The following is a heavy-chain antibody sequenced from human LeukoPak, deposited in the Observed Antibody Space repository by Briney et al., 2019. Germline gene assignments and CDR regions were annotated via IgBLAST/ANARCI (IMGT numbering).Heavy chain of an antibody. CDR2: INHSGST. CDR1: GESFSDHY. V-gene: IGHV4-34*01. Sequence: SETLSLTCGVYGESFSDHYWSWIRQPPGKGLEWIGEINHSGSTNYNPSLKSRVTISIDTSKKQFSLKLSSVTAADTAVYYCARSLRGYSGYAFYYYGMDVWGQGTTVTVSS. J-gene: IGHJ6*02. CDR3: ARSLRGYSGYAFYYYGMDV. D-gene: IGHD5-12*01.